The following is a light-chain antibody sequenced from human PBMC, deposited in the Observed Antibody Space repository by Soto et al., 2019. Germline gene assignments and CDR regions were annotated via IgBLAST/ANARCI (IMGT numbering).Light chain of an antibody. V-gene: IGKV1-39*01. CDR2: AAS. Sequence: DIHLAESPSSLCASVGDRVTIXXRASQSISIYLNWYQQKPGKAPKXLIYAASSLQSGVPSRFSGSGSGTDFTLTISSLQPEDFATYYCQQSYSTPRTFGQGTKVDIK. CDR3: QQSYSTPRT. J-gene: IGKJ1*01. CDR1: QSISIY.